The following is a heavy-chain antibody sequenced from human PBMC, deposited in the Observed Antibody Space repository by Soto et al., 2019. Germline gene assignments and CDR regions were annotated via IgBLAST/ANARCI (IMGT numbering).Heavy chain of an antibody. V-gene: IGHV4-4*02. J-gene: IGHJ6*04. CDR1: GGSISSSNW. Sequence: PSETLSLTCAVSGGSISSSNWWSWVRQPPGKGLEWIGEIYHSGSTNYNPSLKSRVTISVDKSKNQFSLKLSSVTAADTAVYYCARNSGSYFYYGMEVWGKGTTVTVSS. CDR2: IYHSGST. CDR3: ARNSGSYFYYGMEV. D-gene: IGHD1-26*01.